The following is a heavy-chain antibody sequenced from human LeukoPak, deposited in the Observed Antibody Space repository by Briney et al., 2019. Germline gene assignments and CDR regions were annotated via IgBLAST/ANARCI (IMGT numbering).Heavy chain of an antibody. CDR3: AKFAAPKPRVGATDY. V-gene: IGHV3-48*01. J-gene: IGHJ4*02. CDR2: ISSSSSTI. CDR1: GFTFSSYS. Sequence: GGSLRLSCAASGFTFSSYSMNWVRQAPGKGLEWVSYISSSSSTIYYADSVKGRFTISRDNSKNTLYLQMNSLRAEDTAVYYCAKFAAPKPRVGATDYWGQGTLVTVSS. D-gene: IGHD1-26*01.